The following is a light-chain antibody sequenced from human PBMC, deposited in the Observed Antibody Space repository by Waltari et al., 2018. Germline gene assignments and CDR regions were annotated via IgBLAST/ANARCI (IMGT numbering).Light chain of an antibody. CDR1: QSVSSSY. V-gene: IGKV3-20*01. CDR3: QQYGSSPRT. J-gene: IGKJ1*01. Sequence: DIVLTQSPGTLSLSPGESAALPCKASQSVSSSYLAWYQQKPGQAPRLLIYGASSRATGIPDRFSVTGSGTDFTLTISRLEPEDFAVYYCQQYGSSPRTFGQGTKVEIK. CDR2: GAS.